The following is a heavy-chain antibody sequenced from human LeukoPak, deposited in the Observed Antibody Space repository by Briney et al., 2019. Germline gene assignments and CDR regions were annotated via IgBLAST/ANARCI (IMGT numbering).Heavy chain of an antibody. CDR3: ARDSDSSGSTFDY. CDR2: IYYSGST. CDR1: GGSFSGYY. J-gene: IGHJ4*02. D-gene: IGHD3-22*01. Sequence: SETLSLTCAVYGGSFSGYYWSWIRQPPGKGLEWIGYIYYSGSTNYNPSLKSRVTISVDTSKNQFSLKLSSVTAADTAVYYCARDSDSSGSTFDYWGQGTLVTVSS. V-gene: IGHV4-59*01.